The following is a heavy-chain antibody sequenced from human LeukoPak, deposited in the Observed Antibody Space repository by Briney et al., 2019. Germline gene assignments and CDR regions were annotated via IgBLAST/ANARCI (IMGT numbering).Heavy chain of an antibody. CDR1: GDSISSSNYH. V-gene: IGHV4-39*01. D-gene: IGHD6-19*01. Sequence: PSETLSLTCSVSGDSISSSNYHWGWIRQPPGKGLKWIGSIYYSGSTYHNPSLKSRLTISVDMSKNQFSLKLSSVTAADTAVYYCASSVAVSPSGYYGMDVSGQGTTVTVSS. CDR2: IYYSGST. J-gene: IGHJ6*02. CDR3: ASSVAVSPSGYYGMDV.